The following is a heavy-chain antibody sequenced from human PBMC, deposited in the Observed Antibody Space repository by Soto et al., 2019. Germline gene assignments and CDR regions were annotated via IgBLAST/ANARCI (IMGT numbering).Heavy chain of an antibody. V-gene: IGHV3-48*02. J-gene: IGHJ4*02. Sequence: EVQLVESGGGLGQPGGSLRLSCVVSGFTFSTSSMNWVRQAPGKGLEWVSYISSSSNTIYADSVKGRFTISRDNAKNSLYLQMNSLRDEDTAVYYCARVIWSGYLTSDCWGQGTLVTVSS. CDR1: GFTFSTSS. D-gene: IGHD3-3*01. CDR3: ARVIWSGYLTSDC. CDR2: ISSSSNTI.